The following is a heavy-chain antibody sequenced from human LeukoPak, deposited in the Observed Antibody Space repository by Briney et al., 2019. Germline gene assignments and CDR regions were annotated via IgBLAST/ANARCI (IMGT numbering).Heavy chain of an antibody. CDR2: LSSSSNYI. CDR1: GFTVSSKY. V-gene: IGHV3-21*01. J-gene: IGHJ4*02. CDR3: ERGTRFGEY. D-gene: IGHD3-10*01. Sequence: PGGSLRLSCAASGFTVSSKYMTWGRQAPGKGLEWVSSLSSSSNYIYYADSVKGRLTISRDNAKNSLYLQMNSLSPEDTAVYYCERGTRFGEYWGQGTLVTVSS.